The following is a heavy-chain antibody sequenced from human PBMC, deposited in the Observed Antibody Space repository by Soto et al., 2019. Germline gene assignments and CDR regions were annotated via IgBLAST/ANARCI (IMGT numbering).Heavy chain of an antibody. Sequence: GGSLRLSCAASGFTFDDYAMHWVRQAPGKGLEWVSGISWNSGSIGYADSVKGRFTISRDNAKNSLYLQMNSLRAEDTAVYYCARGLQSLFDYWGQGTLVTVSS. CDR1: GFTFDDYA. V-gene: IGHV3-9*01. CDR3: ARGLQSLFDY. J-gene: IGHJ4*02. CDR2: ISWNSGSI.